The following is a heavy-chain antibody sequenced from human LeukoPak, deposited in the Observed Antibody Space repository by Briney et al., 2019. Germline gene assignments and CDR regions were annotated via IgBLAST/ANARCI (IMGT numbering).Heavy chain of an antibody. D-gene: IGHD3-22*01. CDR3: ARDFAYYYDSSGYYPGLDV. Sequence: GGSLRLSCAASGFTFSSHWMHWVRQAPGKGLVWVSRINSDGSSISYADSVKGRFTISRDNAKNTLYLQMNSLRAEDTAVYYCARDFAYYYDSSGYYPGLDVWGQGTTVTVSS. CDR1: GFTFSSHW. CDR2: INSDGSSI. J-gene: IGHJ6*02. V-gene: IGHV3-74*01.